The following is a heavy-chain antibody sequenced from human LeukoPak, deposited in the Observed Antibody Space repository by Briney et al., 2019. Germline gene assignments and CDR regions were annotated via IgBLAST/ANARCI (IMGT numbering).Heavy chain of an antibody. D-gene: IGHD3-22*01. CDR1: GGSFSGYY. V-gene: IGHV4-34*01. CDR3: ARPRRGDPYDSSGYYQYYFDY. Sequence: SETLSLTCAVYGGSFSGYYWSWIRQPPGRGLEWIGEINHSGSTNYNPSLKSRVTISVDTSKNQFSLKLSSVTAEDTAVYYCARPRRGDPYDSSGYYQYYFDYWGQGTLVTVSS. CDR2: INHSGST. J-gene: IGHJ4*02.